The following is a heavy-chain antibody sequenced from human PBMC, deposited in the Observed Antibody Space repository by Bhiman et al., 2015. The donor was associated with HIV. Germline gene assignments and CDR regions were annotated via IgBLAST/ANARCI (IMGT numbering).Heavy chain of an antibody. CDR1: GFTFTNAW. Sequence: EVQLVESGGGLVKPGGSLRLSCATSGFTFTNAWFSWVRQAPGKGLEWVGRIKRKVDGGTTDYVAPVKGRFTISTDDSKNTLYLQMNSLKTEDTAVYYCTTDYGSSYGQYDNWGRGTAGHRLL. CDR3: TTDYGSSYGQYDN. V-gene: IGHV3-15*01. D-gene: IGHD3-10*01. CDR2: IKRKVDGGTT. J-gene: IGHJ4*01.